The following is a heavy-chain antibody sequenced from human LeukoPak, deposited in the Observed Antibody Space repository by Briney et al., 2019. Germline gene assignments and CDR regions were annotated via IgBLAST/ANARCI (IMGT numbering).Heavy chain of an antibody. J-gene: IGHJ4*02. D-gene: IGHD3-10*01. CDR1: GGSISSGGYY. CDR2: IYHSGST. V-gene: IGHV4-30-2*01. CDR3: ARVEGRYGSGSGANDY. Sequence: PSETLSLTCTVSGGSISSGGYYWSWIQQPPGKGLEWIGYIYHSGSTYYNPSLKSRVTISVDRSKNQFSLKLSSVTAADTAVYYCARVEGRYGSGSGANDYWGQGTLVTVSS.